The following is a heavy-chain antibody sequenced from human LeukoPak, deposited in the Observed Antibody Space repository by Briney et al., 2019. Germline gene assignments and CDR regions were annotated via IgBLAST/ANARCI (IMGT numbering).Heavy chain of an antibody. J-gene: IGHJ1*01. CDR2: ISWDSGNT. V-gene: IGHV3-43D*03. Sequence: GGSLRLSCAASGFTFNDYALHWVRQAPGKGLEWVSLISWDSGNTYYADSVKGRFTISRDNSKNSLSLQMNSLRAEDTALYYCAKGPGAAVGKRYIQHWGQGTLVTVSS. CDR3: AKGPGAAVGKRYIQH. D-gene: IGHD6-13*01. CDR1: GFTFNDYA.